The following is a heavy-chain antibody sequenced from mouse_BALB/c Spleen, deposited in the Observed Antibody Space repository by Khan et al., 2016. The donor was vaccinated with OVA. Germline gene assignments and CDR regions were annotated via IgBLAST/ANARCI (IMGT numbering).Heavy chain of an antibody. CDR1: GYTFTSYW. CDR2: INPTSGYT. Sequence: QVRLQQSGAELAKPGASVKMSCTASGYTFTSYWVHWIKQRPGQGLEWIGYINPTSGYTDYNQKFKDKATLTADKSSSTAYMQLSSLTSDDSAVYYCARDRIDYWGQGTALTVSS. CDR3: ARDRIDY. J-gene: IGHJ2*01. V-gene: IGHV1-7*01.